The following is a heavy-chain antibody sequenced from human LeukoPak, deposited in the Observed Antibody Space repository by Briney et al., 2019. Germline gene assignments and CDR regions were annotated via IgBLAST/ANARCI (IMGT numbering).Heavy chain of an antibody. CDR1: GYTFSSCA. CDR2: IDTKTGNP. Sequence: ASVKVSCKASGYTFSSCAVNWVRQAPGQGLEYMGWIDTKTGNPTYAQGFTGRFVFSLDTSVSTAYLQISSLKAEDTAVYYCAIHPSDSSGYFSYWGQGALVTVSS. D-gene: IGHD3-22*01. J-gene: IGHJ4*02. V-gene: IGHV7-4-1*02. CDR3: AIHPSDSSGYFSY.